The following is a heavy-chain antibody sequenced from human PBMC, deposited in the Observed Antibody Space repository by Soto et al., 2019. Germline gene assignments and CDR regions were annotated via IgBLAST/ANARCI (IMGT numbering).Heavy chain of an antibody. CDR3: ARGECSSVYCFTRWALDI. Sequence: PSETLSLTCAVYGGSFSGYYWSWIRQPPGKGLEWIGEINHSGSTNYNPSLKSRVTVSADTSKKQFSLNLTSVTAADTAVYYCARGECSSVYCFTRWALDIWGQGTVVTVSS. CDR1: GGSFSGYY. V-gene: IGHV4-34*01. D-gene: IGHD2-2*01. CDR2: INHSGST. J-gene: IGHJ3*02.